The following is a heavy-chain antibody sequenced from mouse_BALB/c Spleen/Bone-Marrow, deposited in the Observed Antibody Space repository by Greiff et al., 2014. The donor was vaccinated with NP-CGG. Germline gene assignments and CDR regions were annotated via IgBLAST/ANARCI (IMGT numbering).Heavy chain of an antibody. CDR3: ARYYYGSSYFDY. CDR2: IDPANGNT. J-gene: IGHJ2*01. D-gene: IGHD1-1*01. CDR1: GFNIKDTY. Sequence: VQLQQPGAELVKPGASVKLSCTASGFNIKDTYMHWVKQRPEQGLEWIGRIDPANGNTKYDPKFQGKATITADTSSNTAYLQLSSLTSEDTPVYYCARYYYGSSYFDYWGQGTTLTVSS. V-gene: IGHV14-3*02.